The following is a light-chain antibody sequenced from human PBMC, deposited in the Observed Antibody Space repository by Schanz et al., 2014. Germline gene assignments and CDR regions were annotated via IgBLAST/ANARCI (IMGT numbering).Light chain of an antibody. CDR1: QSVTSW. Sequence: EIVLTQSPATLSLSPGERATLSCRASQSVTSWLAWYQQKPGQAPRLLIYDASNRATGIPARFSGSGSGADFSLTISSLEPEDFAVYYCQQRYNWPRAFGPGTKVDI. J-gene: IGKJ3*01. CDR2: DAS. CDR3: QQRYNWPRA. V-gene: IGKV3-11*01.